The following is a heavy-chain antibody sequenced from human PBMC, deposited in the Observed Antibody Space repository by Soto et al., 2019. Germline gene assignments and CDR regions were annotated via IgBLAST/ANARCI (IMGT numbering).Heavy chain of an antibody. J-gene: IGHJ4*02. CDR2: IYPADSDT. CDR3: AKQDRAAGKDY. Sequence: GESLKISCKGSGLTFTNHWIAWVRQIPGKGLEWMGIIYPADSDTRYSPSFQGQVTISADKSISTAYVQWSSLKASDTAMYYCAKQDRAAGKDYWGQGTPVTVST. CDR1: GLTFTNHW. D-gene: IGHD6-13*01. V-gene: IGHV5-51*01.